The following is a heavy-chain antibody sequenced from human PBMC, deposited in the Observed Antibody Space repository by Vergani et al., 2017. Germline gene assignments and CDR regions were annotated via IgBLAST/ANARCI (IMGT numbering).Heavy chain of an antibody. CDR3: AKSAPHCSSTSCYFDY. V-gene: IGHV3-23*03. J-gene: IGHJ4*02. Sequence: EVQLLESGGGLVQPGGSLRLSCAASGFTFSSYAMSWVRQAPGKGLEWVSVIYSGGSSTYYADSVKGRFTISRDNSKNTLYLQMNSLRAEETAVYYCAKSAPHCSSTSCYFDYWGQGTLVTVSS. D-gene: IGHD2-2*01. CDR1: GFTFSSYA. CDR2: IYSGGSST.